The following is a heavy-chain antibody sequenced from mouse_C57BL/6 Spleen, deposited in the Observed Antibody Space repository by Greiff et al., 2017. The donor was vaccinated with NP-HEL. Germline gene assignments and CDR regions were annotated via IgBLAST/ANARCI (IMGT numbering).Heavy chain of an antibody. CDR1: GFSLSTSGMG. J-gene: IGHJ2*01. V-gene: IGHV8-12*01. CDR3: ARRGYDYDEVRRRGYYFDY. CDR2: IYWDDDK. D-gene: IGHD2-4*01. Sequence: QVTLKESGPGILQSSQTLSLTCSFSGFSLSTSGMGVSWIRQPSGKGLVWLAHIYWDDDKRYNPSLKSRLPISKDSSRNQVFLKITRVDTADTATYYGARRGYDYDEVRRRGYYFDYWGQGTTLTVSS.